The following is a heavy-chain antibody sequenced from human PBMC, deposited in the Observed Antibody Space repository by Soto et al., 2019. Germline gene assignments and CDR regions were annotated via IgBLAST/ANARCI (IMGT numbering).Heavy chain of an antibody. J-gene: IGHJ6*02. CDR2: ISYDGSNK. Sequence: PGGSLRLSCAASGFTFSSYGMHWVRQAPGKGLEWVAVISYDGSNKYYADSVKGRFTISRDNSKNTLYLQMNSLRAEDTAVYYCAKDVYYYDSSGYYNYYYGMDVWGRGTTVTVSS. V-gene: IGHV3-30*18. D-gene: IGHD3-22*01. CDR3: AKDVYYYDSSGYYNYYYGMDV. CDR1: GFTFSSYG.